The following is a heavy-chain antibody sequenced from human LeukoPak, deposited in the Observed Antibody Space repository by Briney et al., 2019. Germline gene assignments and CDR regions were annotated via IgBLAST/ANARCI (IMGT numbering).Heavy chain of an antibody. CDR1: GFTFSSYA. Sequence: GGSLRLSCAASGFTFSSYAMHWVRQAPGKGLEWVAVISYDGSNKYYADSVKGRFTISRDNSKNTLYLQMNSLRAEDTAVYYCARNPRGGYYWFDPWGQGTLVTVSS. CDR2: ISYDGSNK. D-gene: IGHD5-12*01. V-gene: IGHV3-30*04. J-gene: IGHJ5*02. CDR3: ARNPRGGYYWFDP.